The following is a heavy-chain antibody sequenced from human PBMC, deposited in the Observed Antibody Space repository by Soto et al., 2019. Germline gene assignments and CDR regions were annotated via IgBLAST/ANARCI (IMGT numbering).Heavy chain of an antibody. CDR2: IYYSGST. CDR3: ARDRIQPSVPRVRYGMDV. J-gene: IGHJ6*02. CDR1: GGSVSSGSYY. V-gene: IGHV4-61*01. D-gene: IGHD5-18*01. Sequence: SETLSLTCTVAGGSVSSGSYYWSWVRQPPGKGLEWIGYIYYSGSTNYNPSLKSRVTISVDTSKNQFSLKLSSVTAADTAVYYCARDRIQPSVPRVRYGMDVWGQGTTVTVSS.